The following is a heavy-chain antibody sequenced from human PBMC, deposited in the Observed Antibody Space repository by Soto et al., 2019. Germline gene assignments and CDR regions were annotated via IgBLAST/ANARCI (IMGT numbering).Heavy chain of an antibody. J-gene: IGHJ4*02. D-gene: IGHD3-9*01. CDR3: VRLWPPPYSESLTDYTDAFDS. Sequence: SLTCTVSGGSISSYYWSWIRQPPGKGLEWIGYISYSGSTYYNPTLKSRLTIPVDTSKSQFSLKLSSVTAADTAVYFCVRLWPPPYSESLTDYTDAFDSRAQEPLVTVPS. CDR2: ISYSGST. V-gene: IGHV4-59*04. CDR1: GGSISSYY.